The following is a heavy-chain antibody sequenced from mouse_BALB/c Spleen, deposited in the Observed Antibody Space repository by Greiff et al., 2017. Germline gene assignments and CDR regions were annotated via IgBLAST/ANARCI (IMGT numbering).Heavy chain of an antibody. D-gene: IGHD1-1*01. CDR2: INPSNGRT. J-gene: IGHJ3*01. Sequence: VQLQQPGAELVKPGASVKLSCKASGYTFTSYWMHWVKQRPGQGLEWIGAINPSNGRTNYNEKFKSKATLTVDKSSSTAYMQLSSLTSEDSAVYYCAYYGSSYAYWGQGTLVTVSA. V-gene: IGHV1S81*02. CDR1: GYTFTSYW. CDR3: AYYGSSYAY.